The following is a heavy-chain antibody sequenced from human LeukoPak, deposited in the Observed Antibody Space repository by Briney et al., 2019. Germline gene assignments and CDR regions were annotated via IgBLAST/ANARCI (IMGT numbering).Heavy chain of an antibody. CDR2: IRYDGSNK. D-gene: IGHD6-13*01. CDR3: AKQQLAPGTRRPYFDY. J-gene: IGHJ4*02. Sequence: TGGSLRLSCAASGFTFSSYGMHRVRQAPGKGLEWVAFIRYDGSNKYYADSVKGRFTISRDNSKNTLYLQMNSLRAEDTAVYYCAKQQLAPGTRRPYFDYWGQGTLVTVSS. V-gene: IGHV3-30*02. CDR1: GFTFSSYG.